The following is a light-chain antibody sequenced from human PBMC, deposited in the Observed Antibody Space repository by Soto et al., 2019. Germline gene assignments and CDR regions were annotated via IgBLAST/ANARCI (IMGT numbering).Light chain of an antibody. Sequence: ESVLTQSPGTLSLSPGERATLSCRASQSVSNRYFAWYQQKPGQAPRLLIYGISSRATGIPDRFSGSGSGTDFTLTISRLEPEDFVVYYCQQYSTFPHTFGQGTKLEVK. CDR3: QQYSTFPHT. CDR1: QSVSNRY. CDR2: GIS. J-gene: IGKJ2*01. V-gene: IGKV3-20*01.